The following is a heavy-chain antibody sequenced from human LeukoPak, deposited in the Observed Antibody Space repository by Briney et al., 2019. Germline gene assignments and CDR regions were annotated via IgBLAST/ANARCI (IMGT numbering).Heavy chain of an antibody. CDR1: GFTFSDYA. Sequence: PGGSLRLSCAASGFTFSDYAVHWVRQAPGKGLEWLAVISYNAVNKYYSDSVKGRFTISRDNSKSTLYLQMNSLRAEDTAVYYCVRETLGQVYFDCWGQGTLVTVSS. J-gene: IGHJ4*02. V-gene: IGHV3-30*04. CDR3: VRETLGQVYFDC. CDR2: ISYNAVNK.